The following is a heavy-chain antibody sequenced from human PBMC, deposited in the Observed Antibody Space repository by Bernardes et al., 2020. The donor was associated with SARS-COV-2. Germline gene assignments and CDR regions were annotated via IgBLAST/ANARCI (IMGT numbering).Heavy chain of an antibody. CDR3: ARGNVVRGGNSYYYGMDV. D-gene: IGHD3-10*01. CDR2: IYYSGST. J-gene: IGHJ6*02. V-gene: IGHV4-59*01. Sequence: SEALSLTCTVSGGFISSDYGSWIRQPPGKGLEWIGYIYYSGSTNYNPSLKSRVTISVDTSKNQFSLKLSSVTAADTAVYYCARGNVVRGGNSYYYGMDVWGQGTTVTVSS. CDR1: GGFISSDY.